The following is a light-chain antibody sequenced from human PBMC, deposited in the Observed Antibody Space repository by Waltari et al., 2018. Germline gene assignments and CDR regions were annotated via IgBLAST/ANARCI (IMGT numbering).Light chain of an antibody. J-gene: IGKJ1*01. CDR2: NAS. V-gene: IGKV3-11*01. CDR3: QQRSDWQ. Sequence: EIVLTQSPATLSLSPGERATLSCSASQTVTSYLAWYQQKPGQAPRLLIYNASNRANGIPARFSGSGSGTDFTLTISSLEPEEFAVYYCQQRSDWQFGQGTKVEIK. CDR1: QTVTSY.